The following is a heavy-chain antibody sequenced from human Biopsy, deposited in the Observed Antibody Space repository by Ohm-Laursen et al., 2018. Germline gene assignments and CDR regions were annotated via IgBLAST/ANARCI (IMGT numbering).Heavy chain of an antibody. D-gene: IGHD3-10*01. CDR2: VNPNSGAT. Sequence: EASVKVSCKASGYTFTDYSLHWVRQAPGQGLEWMGWVNPNSGATNYAQKFQGRVTMTSDTSISTAHIELRRLISDDTAVCFCARDRMVTIITLVRADTFDIWGQGTLVSVSS. CDR1: GYTFTDYS. J-gene: IGHJ3*02. CDR3: ARDRMVTIITLVRADTFDI. V-gene: IGHV1-2*02.